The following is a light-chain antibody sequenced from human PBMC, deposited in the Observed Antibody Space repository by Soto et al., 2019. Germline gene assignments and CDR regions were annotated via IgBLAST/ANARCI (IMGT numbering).Light chain of an antibody. CDR1: QSVGIN. J-gene: IGKJ4*01. CDR3: QQYNNWPLT. V-gene: IGKV3-15*01. Sequence: EKVMTQSPVTLSRYPLERSTLSCRASQSVGINLAWYQQKPGQAPRLLIYGASTRATAIPDRFSGSGSGTEFTLTISSLQSEDFALYYCQQYNNWPLTFGGGTKVDIK. CDR2: GAS.